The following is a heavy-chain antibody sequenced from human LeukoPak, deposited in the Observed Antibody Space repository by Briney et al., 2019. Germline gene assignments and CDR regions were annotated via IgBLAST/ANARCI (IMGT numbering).Heavy chain of an antibody. CDR2: IKSKAHGGTT. J-gene: IGHJ4*02. CDR1: GFTFSNAW. D-gene: IGHD1-1*01. CDR3: WDTNWNGDWDY. Sequence: PGGSLRLSCAASGFTFSNAWMHWVRQAPGKGLEWVDRIKSKAHGGTTDYAAPVKGRFTISRDDSKNTLYLQMNSLKTEDTAVYYCWDTNWNGDWDYWGQGTLVTVSS. V-gene: IGHV3-15*01.